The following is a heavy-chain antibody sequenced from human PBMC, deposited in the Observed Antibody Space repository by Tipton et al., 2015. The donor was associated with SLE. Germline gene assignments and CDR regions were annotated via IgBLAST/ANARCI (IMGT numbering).Heavy chain of an antibody. CDR3: ARRGRSFRKGFDY. V-gene: IGHV4-34*01. CDR2: INHYGGT. CDR1: GGSLSGYY. J-gene: IGHJ4*02. D-gene: IGHD3-16*01. Sequence: TLSLTCAVYGGSLSGYYWTWIRQPPGRGLEWIGEINHYGGTNYNSSLKSRVTLSVDTSKNQFSLKLSSMTAADTAIYYCARRGRSFRKGFDYWGQGTQVTVSS.